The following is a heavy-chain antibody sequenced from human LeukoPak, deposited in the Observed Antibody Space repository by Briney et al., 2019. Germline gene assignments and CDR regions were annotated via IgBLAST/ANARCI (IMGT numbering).Heavy chain of an antibody. CDR3: AREYSSSSPPDY. V-gene: IGHV4-30-2*01. J-gene: IGHJ4*02. CDR1: GGSISSGGYY. D-gene: IGHD6-6*01. Sequence: SETLSLTCTVSGGSISSGGYYWSWIRQPPGKGLEWIGYIYHSGSTYYNPSLKSRVTISVDRSKNQFSLKLSSVTAADTAVYYCAREYSSSSPPDYWGQGTLVTVSS. CDR2: IYHSGST.